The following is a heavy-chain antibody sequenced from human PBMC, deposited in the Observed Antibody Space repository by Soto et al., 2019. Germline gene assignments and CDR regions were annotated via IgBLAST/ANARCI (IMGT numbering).Heavy chain of an antibody. D-gene: IGHD4-17*01. Sequence: SETLSLTCAVYGGSFSGYYWIWIRQPPGKGLEWIGEINHSGSTNYNPSLKSRVTISVDTSKNQFSLKLSSVTAADTAVYYCARGRGIRWDYYYYGMAVWGQGTTDTVSS. J-gene: IGHJ6*02. CDR2: INHSGST. V-gene: IGHV4-34*01. CDR3: ARGRGIRWDYYYYGMAV. CDR1: GGSFSGYY.